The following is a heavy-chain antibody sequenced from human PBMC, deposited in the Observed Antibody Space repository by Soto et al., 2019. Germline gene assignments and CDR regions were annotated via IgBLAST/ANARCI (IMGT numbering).Heavy chain of an antibody. D-gene: IGHD3-22*01. Sequence: SVKVSCKASGGTFSSYAISWVRQAPGQGLEWMGGIIPIVGTANYAQKFQGRVTITADKSTSTAYMELSSLRSEDTAVYYCARGGPAYYYDSSGYYYCNYWGQGTLVTISS. CDR2: IIPIVGTA. V-gene: IGHV1-69*06. J-gene: IGHJ4*02. CDR3: ARGGPAYYYDSSGYYYCNY. CDR1: GGTFSSYA.